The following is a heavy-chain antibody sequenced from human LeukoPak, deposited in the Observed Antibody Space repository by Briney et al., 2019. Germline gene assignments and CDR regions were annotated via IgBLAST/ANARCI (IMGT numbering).Heavy chain of an antibody. CDR2: IKQDGSAK. Sequence: SGGSLRLSCVASGFTFSSYWMSWVRQAPGRGLEWVANIKQDGSAKYYVDSVKGRFTISRDNAKNSLYLHMNSLRADDTAVYYCAQECVDSTGYYYVPNWFDPWGQGTLVTVSS. CDR1: GFTFSSYW. J-gene: IGHJ5*02. V-gene: IGHV3-7*01. CDR3: AQECVDSTGYYYVPNWFDP. D-gene: IGHD3-22*01.